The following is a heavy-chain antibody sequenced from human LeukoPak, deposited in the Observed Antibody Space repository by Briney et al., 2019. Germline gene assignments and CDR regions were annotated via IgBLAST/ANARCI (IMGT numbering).Heavy chain of an antibody. D-gene: IGHD6-13*01. CDR3: ARVIAAAADY. CDR2: ISGSGGST. J-gene: IGHJ4*02. V-gene: IGHV3-23*01. Sequence: GGSLRLSCAASGFTFSSYAMSWVRQAPGKGLEWVSAISGSGGSTYYADSVKGRFTISRDNAKNSLYLQMNSLRAEDTAVYYCARVIAAAADYWGQGTLVTVSS. CDR1: GFTFSSYA.